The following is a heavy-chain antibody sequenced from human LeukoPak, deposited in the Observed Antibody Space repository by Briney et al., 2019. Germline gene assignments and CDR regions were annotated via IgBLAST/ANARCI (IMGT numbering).Heavy chain of an antibody. Sequence: GGSLRLSRAASGFTFSGSAMHWVRQASGKGLEWVGRIRSKANSYATAYAASVKGRFTISRDDSKNTAYLQMNSLKTEDTAVYYCVWIQLWTQSFDPWGQGTLVTVSS. D-gene: IGHD5-18*01. CDR3: VWIQLWTQSFDP. V-gene: IGHV3-73*01. J-gene: IGHJ5*02. CDR1: GFTFSGSA. CDR2: IRSKANSYAT.